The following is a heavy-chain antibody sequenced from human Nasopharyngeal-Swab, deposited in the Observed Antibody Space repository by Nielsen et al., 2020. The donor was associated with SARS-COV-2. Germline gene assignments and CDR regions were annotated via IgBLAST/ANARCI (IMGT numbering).Heavy chain of an antibody. D-gene: IGHD5-24*01. Sequence: WIRQPPGKGLEWISYISPGPGSTYYTDSVRGRFTISRDNSKCALYLQMNSLRVEDTAIYYCAKLFRGAPIDYWGQGTLVTVSS. CDR2: ISPGPGST. J-gene: IGHJ4*02. V-gene: IGHV3-23*03. CDR3: AKLFRGAPIDY.